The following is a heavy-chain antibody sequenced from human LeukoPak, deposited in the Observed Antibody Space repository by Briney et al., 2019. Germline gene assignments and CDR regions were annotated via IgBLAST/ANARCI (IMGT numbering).Heavy chain of an antibody. V-gene: IGHV3-21*01. J-gene: IGHJ4*02. CDR3: ASSLVGATTGY. Sequence: GGSLRLSGAASGFTFSSYSMNWVRQAPGKGLEWVSSISSSSSYIYYADSVKGRFTISRDNAKNSLYLQMNSLRAEDTAVYYCASSLVGATTGYWGQGTLVTVSS. CDR2: ISSSSSYI. D-gene: IGHD1-26*01. CDR1: GFTFSSYS.